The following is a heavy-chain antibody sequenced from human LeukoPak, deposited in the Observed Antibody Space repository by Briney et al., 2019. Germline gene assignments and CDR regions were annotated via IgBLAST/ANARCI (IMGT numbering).Heavy chain of an antibody. Sequence: ASVKVSCKASGYTFTGYYVHWVRQAPGQGLEWMGWINPNSGGTNYAQKFQGRVTMTRDTSISTAYMELSRLRSDDTAVYYCARVFSYYYYMDVWGKGTTVTVSS. V-gene: IGHV1-2*02. J-gene: IGHJ6*03. CDR3: ARVFSYYYYMDV. CDR1: GYTFTGYY. CDR2: INPNSGGT. D-gene: IGHD2-21*01.